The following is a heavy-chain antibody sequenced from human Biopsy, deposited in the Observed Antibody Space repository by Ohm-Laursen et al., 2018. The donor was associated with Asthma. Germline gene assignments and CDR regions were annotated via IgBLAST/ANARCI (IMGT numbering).Heavy chain of an antibody. CDR3: ARKAGSCISRTCYSLDF. V-gene: IGHV1-69*13. J-gene: IGHJ4*02. D-gene: IGHD2-2*01. CDR1: GGTFNTYV. Sequence: SVKVSCKSLGGTFNTYVIGWVRQAPGQGLEWMGGINSVFGTTTYPQKFQDRVTITADDSTSTVYMELSSLSSEDTAVYYCARKAGSCISRTCYSLDFWGQGTLVTVSS. CDR2: INSVFGTT.